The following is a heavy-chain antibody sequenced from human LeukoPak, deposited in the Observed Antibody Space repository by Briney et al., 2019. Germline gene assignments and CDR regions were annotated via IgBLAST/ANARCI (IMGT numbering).Heavy chain of an antibody. D-gene: IGHD5-24*01. J-gene: IGHJ3*02. CDR1: GGSISSGSYY. CDR3: ARDRGPPWAFDI. CDR2: IYTSGST. Sequence: PSETLCLTCTVSGGSISSGSYYWSWIRQPAVKGVEWIGRIYTSGSTNYNPSLKSRVTISVDTSKNQFSLKMSSVTAADTAVYYCARDRGPPWAFDIWGQGTMVTVSS. V-gene: IGHV4-61*02.